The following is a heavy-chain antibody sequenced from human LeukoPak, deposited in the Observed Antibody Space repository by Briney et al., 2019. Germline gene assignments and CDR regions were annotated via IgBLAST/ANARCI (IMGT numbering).Heavy chain of an antibody. CDR1: GFTFSSYT. Sequence: GGSLRLSCAASGFTFSSYTMNWVRQAPGKGLEWVSYISSTISTIYYADSVKGRFTISRDNGKNSLYLQMNSLRAEDTAVYYCARGPYYYGSGSNNWFDPWGQGTLVTVSS. V-gene: IGHV3-48*01. D-gene: IGHD3-10*01. CDR3: ARGPYYYGSGSNNWFDP. CDR2: ISSTISTI. J-gene: IGHJ5*02.